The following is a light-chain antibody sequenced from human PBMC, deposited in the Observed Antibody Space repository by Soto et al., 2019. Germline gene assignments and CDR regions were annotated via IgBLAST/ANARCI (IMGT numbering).Light chain of an antibody. CDR1: QSFSTW. J-gene: IGKJ1*01. Sequence: DIQMTQSPSTLSASVGDRVTITCRASQSFSTWLAWYQQKPGKAPKLLIYDASSLESGVPQRFSGSGSGTEFTLTISSLQPDDFATYYCQHYNSYSEAFGQGTKVDI. CDR2: DAS. V-gene: IGKV1-5*01. CDR3: QHYNSYSEA.